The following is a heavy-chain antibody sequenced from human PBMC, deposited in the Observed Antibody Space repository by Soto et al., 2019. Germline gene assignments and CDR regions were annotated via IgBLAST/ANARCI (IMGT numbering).Heavy chain of an antibody. CDR1: RRSVASYY. J-gene: IGHJ3*02. Sequence: SESLSLTCTLSRRSVASYYWSWFLQPPGKALEWIGYLHYSGGTIYNPSLKSRVTISVDMSNNQFSLKLSSVTAADTAMYFCARERGNGHSYSAFDIWGQGTMVT. CDR2: LHYSGGT. D-gene: IGHD4-4*01. V-gene: IGHV4-59*02. CDR3: ARERGNGHSYSAFDI.